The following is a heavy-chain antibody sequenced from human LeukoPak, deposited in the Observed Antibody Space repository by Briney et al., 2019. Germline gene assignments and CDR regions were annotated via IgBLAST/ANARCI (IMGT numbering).Heavy chain of an antibody. V-gene: IGHV1-8*01. Sequence: GASVKVSCKASGFTFTSHDYNWVRQATGQGLEWMGWMNPNSGNTGYAQKFQGRVTMTRDTSISTAYMELSRLRSDDTAVYYCARDARGRTDFDYWGQGTLVTVSS. J-gene: IGHJ4*02. CDR1: GFTFTSHD. CDR2: MNPNSGNT. CDR3: ARDARGRTDFDY. D-gene: IGHD3-16*01.